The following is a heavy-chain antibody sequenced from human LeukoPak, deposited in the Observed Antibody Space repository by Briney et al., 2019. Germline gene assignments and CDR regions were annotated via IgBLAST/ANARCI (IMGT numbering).Heavy chain of an antibody. CDR1: GYSFTSYW. V-gene: IGHV5-51*01. CDR2: IYPGDSDT. Sequence: PGESLKISCKGSGYSFTSYWIGWVRQMPGKGLEWMGIIYPGDSDTRYSPSFQGQVTISADKSISTVYLQWSSLKASDTAMYYCARHGYSSSWYTNWSYYYYMDVWGKGTTVTVSS. D-gene: IGHD6-13*01. CDR3: ARHGYSSSWYTNWSYYYYMDV. J-gene: IGHJ6*03.